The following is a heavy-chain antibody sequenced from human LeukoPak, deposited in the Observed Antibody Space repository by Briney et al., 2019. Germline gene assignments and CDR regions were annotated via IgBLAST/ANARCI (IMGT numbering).Heavy chain of an antibody. CDR3: ARSYCSSNSCYRSLHY. CDR1: GGSISSDDYY. D-gene: IGHD2-2*02. V-gene: IGHV4-30-4*01. Sequence: TLSLTCTVSGGSISSDDYYWGWLRQPPGKGGEWVGYIYYSGITYYNPALKRRVTISVNTYKNQFSLKKSRVAAADTAVYYCARSYCSSNSCYRSLHYWVQGTLLAVSS. CDR2: IYYSGIT. J-gene: IGHJ4*02.